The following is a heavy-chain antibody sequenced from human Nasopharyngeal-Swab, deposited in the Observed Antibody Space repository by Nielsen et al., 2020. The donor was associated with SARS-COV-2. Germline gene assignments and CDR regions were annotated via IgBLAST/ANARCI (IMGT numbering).Heavy chain of an antibody. V-gene: IGHV5-51*01. CDR2: MYLRDSDT. CDR1: GYSFSSYW. J-gene: IGHJ4*02. CDR3: ATAYNGNYYWDY. D-gene: IGHD1-7*01. Sequence: GESLKISCKGSGYSFSSYWIGWVRQMPGKGLEWMGIMYLRDSDTRCSPSFQGQVTISADKSISTAYLQWSSLKASDTAMYYCATAYNGNYYWDYWGQGTLVTVSS.